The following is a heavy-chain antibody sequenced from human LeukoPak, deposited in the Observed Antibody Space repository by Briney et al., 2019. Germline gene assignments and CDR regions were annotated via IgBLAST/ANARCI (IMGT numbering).Heavy chain of an antibody. J-gene: IGHJ4*02. CDR3: ARGRRYYDSSGYYYPG. Sequence: SETLSLTCTVSGGSVSSNSYYWSWIRQPPGKGLECIGYLFYSGSTNYNPSLKSRVTISVDTSKDQFSLKLSSVTAADTAVYYCARGRRYYDSSGYYYPGWGQGTLVTVSS. D-gene: IGHD3-22*01. V-gene: IGHV4-61*01. CDR1: GGSVSSNSYY. CDR2: LFYSGST.